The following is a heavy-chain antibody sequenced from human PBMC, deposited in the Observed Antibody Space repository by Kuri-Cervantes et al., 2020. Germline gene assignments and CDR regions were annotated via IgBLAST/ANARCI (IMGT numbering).Heavy chain of an antibody. V-gene: IGHV1-18*01. CDR3: ARVHCSSTSCYEGGHGY. CDR1: GYTFTSYG. Sequence: ASVKVSCKASGYTFTSYGISWVRQAPGQGLEWMGWISAYNGNTNYAQNLQGRVTMTTDTSTGTAYMELSSLRSEDTAVYYCARVHCSSTSCYEGGHGYWGQGTLVTV. D-gene: IGHD2-2*01. CDR2: ISAYNGNT. J-gene: IGHJ4*02.